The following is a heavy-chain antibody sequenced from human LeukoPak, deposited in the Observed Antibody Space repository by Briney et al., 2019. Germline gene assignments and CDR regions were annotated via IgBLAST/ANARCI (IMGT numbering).Heavy chain of an antibody. J-gene: IGHJ4*02. D-gene: IGHD5-12*01. Sequence: ASVKVSCKASGYTFTAYYMHWVRQAPGQGLEWMGWINPNSGGTNYAQKFQGRVTMTRDTSISTAYMELSRLRSDDTAVYYCARSDGYSGYDYEDYWGRGTLVTVSS. CDR2: INPNSGGT. CDR3: ARSDGYSGYDYEDY. V-gene: IGHV1-2*02. CDR1: GYTFTAYY.